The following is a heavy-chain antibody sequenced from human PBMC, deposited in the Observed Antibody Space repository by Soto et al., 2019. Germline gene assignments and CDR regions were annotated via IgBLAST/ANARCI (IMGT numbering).Heavy chain of an antibody. Sequence: GASVKVSCKTSGYIFTAYSMHWVRRAPGQGLEWMGVVNPSGGSAHYAQSFEGRVTLTRDTSTSTFYMELSSLRSEDTAVYYCAREENCRGGTCYSEYFHHWGQGTPVTVSS. CDR1: GYIFTAYS. J-gene: IGHJ1*01. D-gene: IGHD2-15*01. CDR2: VNPSGGSA. V-gene: IGHV1-46*01. CDR3: AREENCRGGTCYSEYFHH.